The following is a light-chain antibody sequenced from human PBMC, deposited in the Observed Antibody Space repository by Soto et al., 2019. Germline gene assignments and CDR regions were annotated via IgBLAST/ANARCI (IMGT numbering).Light chain of an antibody. J-gene: IGKJ1*01. Sequence: DIQMTQSPSTLSASVGDRVTITCRASQSISSWLAWYQQKPGKAPKLLIYDASSLESGVPTRFSGSGSGTEFPLTISRLPPDDFATYYCQQYNSYWTFGQGTKVEIK. V-gene: IGKV1-5*01. CDR2: DAS. CDR1: QSISSW. CDR3: QQYNSYWT.